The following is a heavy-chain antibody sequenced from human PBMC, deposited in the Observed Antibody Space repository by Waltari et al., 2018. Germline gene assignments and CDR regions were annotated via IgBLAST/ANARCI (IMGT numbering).Heavy chain of an antibody. J-gene: IGHJ6*03. CDR1: GYPFSRGYY. CDR3: ARRAAITAAGPTYYMDV. D-gene: IGHD6-13*01. Sequence: QLQLRESGPGLVKLSETLPLRCAAPGYPFSRGYYWGGTRQPPGKGLEWIGNIYHSGSTHYNPSLKSRVTISVDTSKNQFSLKLSSVTAADTAVYYCARRAAITAAGPTYYMDVWGKGTTVTVSS. CDR2: IYHSGST. V-gene: IGHV4-38-2*01.